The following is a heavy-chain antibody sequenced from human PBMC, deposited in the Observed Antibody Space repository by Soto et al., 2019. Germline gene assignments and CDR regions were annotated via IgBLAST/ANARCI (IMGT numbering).Heavy chain of an antibody. CDR2: IYYSGST. D-gene: IGHD3-3*01. Sequence: SETLSLTCTVSGGSISSSSYYWGWIRQPPGKGLEWIGSIYYSGSTYYNPSLKSRVTISVDTSKNQFSLKLSSVTAADTAVYYCARGYYDFWSGYNPKLDYWGQGTLVTVSS. J-gene: IGHJ4*02. CDR3: ARGYYDFWSGYNPKLDY. CDR1: GGSISSSSYY. V-gene: IGHV4-39*01.